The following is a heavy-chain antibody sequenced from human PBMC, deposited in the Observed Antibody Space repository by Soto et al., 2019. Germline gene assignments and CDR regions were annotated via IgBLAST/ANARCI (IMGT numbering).Heavy chain of an antibody. CDR1: GFTFSNYA. V-gene: IGHV3-23*01. CDR3: AKAYFVWSSEQPYYFDY. Sequence: EVQLLDSGGGLVQPGGSLRLSCAASGFTFSNYAMTWVRQGPGKGLECVSGISGGGGRSYYADAVKGRFTISRDKSKSPLYLKMNSLRAEDTAVYYCAKAYFVWSSEQPYYFDYWGQGTLVTVSS. D-gene: IGHD3-16*01. J-gene: IGHJ4*02. CDR2: ISGGGGRS.